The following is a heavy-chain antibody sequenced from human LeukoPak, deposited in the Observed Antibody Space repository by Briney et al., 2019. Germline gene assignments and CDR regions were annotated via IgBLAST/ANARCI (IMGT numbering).Heavy chain of an antibody. Sequence: GGSLRLSCAASGFIFSSYAMTWVRQAPGKGLEWVSVVSNSGGSADYADSVKGRFTISRDNSKNTLDLQMNGLRVEDTAVYYCAGCGNALCYWGQGTLVTVSS. J-gene: IGHJ4*02. V-gene: IGHV3-23*01. CDR3: AGCGNALCY. CDR1: GFIFSSYA. D-gene: IGHD4-23*01. CDR2: VSNSGGSA.